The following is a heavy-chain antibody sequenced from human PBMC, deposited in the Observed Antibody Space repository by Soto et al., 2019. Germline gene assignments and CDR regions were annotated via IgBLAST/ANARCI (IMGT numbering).Heavy chain of an antibody. J-gene: IGHJ5*02. CDR1: GYTFTGYY. V-gene: IGHV1-2*02. CDR2: INPNSGGT. CDR3: ARLYGELENWFDP. Sequence: ASVKVSCKASGYTFTGYYMHWVRQAPGQGLEWMGWINPNSGGTNYAQKFQGRVTMTRDTSISTAYMELSRLRSDDTAVYYCARLYGELENWFDPWGQGTLVTV. D-gene: IGHD3-10*02.